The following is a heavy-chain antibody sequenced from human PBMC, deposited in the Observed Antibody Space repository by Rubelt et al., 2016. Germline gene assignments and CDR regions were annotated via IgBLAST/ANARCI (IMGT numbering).Heavy chain of an antibody. CDR2: INHRGST. V-gene: IGHV4-34*02. Sequence: QVHLQQWGAGLLKPSETLSLTCAVHGGSLSGYYWAWIRQAPGKGREWIGEINHRGSTTYNPSLKGRVTLSVDTSRNQVSLKLNSVTAADTAIYFCAGEWLGSGSSYDHWGQGTLVTVSS. J-gene: IGHJ5*02. D-gene: IGHD6-6*01. CDR1: GGSLSGYY. CDR3: AGEWLGSGSSYDH.